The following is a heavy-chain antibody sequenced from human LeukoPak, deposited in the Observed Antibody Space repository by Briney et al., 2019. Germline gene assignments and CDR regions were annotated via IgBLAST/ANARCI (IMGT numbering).Heavy chain of an antibody. V-gene: IGHV1-69*05. CDR1: GGTFSSYA. CDR2: IIPIFGTA. Sequence: SVKVCCKASGGTFSSYAISWVRQAPGQGLEWMGRIIPIFGTANYAQKFQGRVTITTDESTSTAYMELSSLRSEDTAVYYCARGDGYNQIDYWGQGTLVTVSS. D-gene: IGHD5-24*01. CDR3: ARGDGYNQIDY. J-gene: IGHJ4*02.